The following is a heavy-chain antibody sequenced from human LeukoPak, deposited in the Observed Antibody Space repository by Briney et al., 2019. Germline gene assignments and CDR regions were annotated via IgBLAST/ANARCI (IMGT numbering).Heavy chain of an antibody. CDR2: ISTSGSHK. Sequence: GGSLRLSCSASGFTFSSYSMNWVRQAPGMGLEWVSCISTSGSHKYYADSVQGRFTISRDNAKNSLYLQMNSLTAEDTAIYYCARMDTWKGRGDRGDASDIWGQGTMVTVSS. J-gene: IGHJ3*02. CDR1: GFTFSSYS. D-gene: IGHD1-1*01. CDR3: ARMDTWKGRGDRGDASDI. V-gene: IGHV3-21*04.